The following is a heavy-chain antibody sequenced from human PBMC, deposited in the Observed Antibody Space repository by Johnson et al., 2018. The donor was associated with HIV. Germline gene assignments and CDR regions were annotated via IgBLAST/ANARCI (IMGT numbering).Heavy chain of an antibody. CDR2: IDSRGSII. Sequence: EVQLVESGGDLVQPGGPLRLSCAASGFTLGSYAMSWVRQASGKGLQWVSYIDSRGSIIYSADSVKGRFTISRDNSKNTLYLQMNSMRAEDTAVYYCARGLTGEQVDIWGQGTMVTVSS. D-gene: IGHD3-16*01. V-gene: IGHV3-23*04. J-gene: IGHJ3*02. CDR3: ARGLTGEQVDI. CDR1: GFTLGSYA.